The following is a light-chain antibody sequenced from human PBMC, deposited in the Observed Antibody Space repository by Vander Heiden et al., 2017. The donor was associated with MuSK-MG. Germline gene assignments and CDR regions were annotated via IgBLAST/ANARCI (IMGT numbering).Light chain of an antibody. V-gene: IGKV1-5*03. J-gene: IGKJ1*01. CDR1: QSISSW. CDR3: QQDNSSPWT. Sequence: DIQMTQSPSTLSASVGDRVSITCRASQSISSWLAWYQQKPGKAPNLLIYKASSLESGVPSRFSGSRSGTEFTLTISSLQPDDFATYYCQQDNSSPWTFGQGTKVEIK. CDR2: KAS.